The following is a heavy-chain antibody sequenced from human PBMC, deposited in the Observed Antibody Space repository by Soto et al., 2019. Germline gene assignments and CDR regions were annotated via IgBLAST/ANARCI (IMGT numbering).Heavy chain of an antibody. Sequence: PGESLKISCRGSGYTFTSYWIGWVRQMPGKGLEWMGIIYPGDSDTRYSPSFQGQVTISADKSISTAYLQWSSLRASDTAMYYCARDRRTDSGYPRPFDYWGQGTLVTVSS. CDR1: GYTFTSYW. CDR3: ARDRRTDSGYPRPFDY. V-gene: IGHV5-51*01. J-gene: IGHJ4*02. CDR2: IYPGDSDT. D-gene: IGHD5-12*01.